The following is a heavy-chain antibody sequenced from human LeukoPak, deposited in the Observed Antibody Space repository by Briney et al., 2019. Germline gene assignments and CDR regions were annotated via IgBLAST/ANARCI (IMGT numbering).Heavy chain of an antibody. CDR1: GYTFTSYG. CDR3: ARERSDYIWGSYRFLEHYFDY. D-gene: IGHD3-16*02. CDR2: ISAYNGNT. V-gene: IGHV1-18*01. J-gene: IGHJ4*02. Sequence: GASVKVSCKASGYTFTSYGISWVRQAPGQGLEWMGWISAYNGNTNYAQKLQGRVTMTTDTSTSTAYMELRSPRSDDTAVYYCARERSDYIWGSYRFLEHYFDYWGQGTLVTVSS.